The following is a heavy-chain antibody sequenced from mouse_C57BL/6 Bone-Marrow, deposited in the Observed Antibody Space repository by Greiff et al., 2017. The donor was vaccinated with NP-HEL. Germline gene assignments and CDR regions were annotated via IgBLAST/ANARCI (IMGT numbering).Heavy chain of an antibody. Sequence: QVQLKESGAELVRPGASVTLSCKASGYTFTDYEMHWVKQTPVHGLEWIGAIDPETGGTAYNQKFKGKAILTADKSSSTAYMELRSLTSEDSAVYYCTRWGYGSSYGDYWGQGTTLTVSS. CDR1: GYTFTDYE. J-gene: IGHJ2*01. V-gene: IGHV1-15*01. D-gene: IGHD1-1*01. CDR3: TRWGYGSSYGDY. CDR2: IDPETGGT.